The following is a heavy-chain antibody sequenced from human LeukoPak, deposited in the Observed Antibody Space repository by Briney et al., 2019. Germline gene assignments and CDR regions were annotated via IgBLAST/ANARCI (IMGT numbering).Heavy chain of an antibody. J-gene: IGHJ4*02. CDR2: ISYDGSNE. V-gene: IGHV3-30-3*01. CDR1: GFTFSSYA. CDR3: ARARNYGDYVGY. Sequence: GGSLRLSCAASGFTFSSYAMHWVRQAPGKGLEWVAVISYDGSNEYYADSVKGRFTISRDNSKNTLYLQMNSLRAEDTAVYYCARARNYGDYVGYWGQGTLVTVSS. D-gene: IGHD4-17*01.